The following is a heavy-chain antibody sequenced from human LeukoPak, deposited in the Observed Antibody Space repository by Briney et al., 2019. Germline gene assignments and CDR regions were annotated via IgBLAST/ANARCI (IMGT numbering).Heavy chain of an antibody. J-gene: IGHJ4*02. CDR3: ARVDYYYGSGSYYYFDY. CDR2: IYPGDSDT. D-gene: IGHD3-10*01. Sequence: GESLKISCKGSGYSFTSYWIGWVRQMPGKGLEWMGIIYPGDSDTRYSPPFQGQVTISADKSISTAYLQWSSLKASDTAMYYCARVDYYYGSGSYYYFDYWGQGTLVTVSS. CDR1: GYSFTSYW. V-gene: IGHV5-51*01.